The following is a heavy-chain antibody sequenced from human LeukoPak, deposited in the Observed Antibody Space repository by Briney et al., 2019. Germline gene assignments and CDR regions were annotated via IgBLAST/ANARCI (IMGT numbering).Heavy chain of an antibody. CDR3: AKVRQWLEPFDY. Sequence: GGSLRLSCAASGFTFTNYAMSWVRQAPGKWLEWVPSISGNGGTAYYADSVKGRFTISRDNSKNTLSLQMNSLRAEDTAVYYCAKVRQWLEPFDYWGQGTLVTVSS. V-gene: IGHV3-23*01. J-gene: IGHJ4*02. CDR2: ISGNGGTA. CDR1: GFTFTNYA. D-gene: IGHD6-19*01.